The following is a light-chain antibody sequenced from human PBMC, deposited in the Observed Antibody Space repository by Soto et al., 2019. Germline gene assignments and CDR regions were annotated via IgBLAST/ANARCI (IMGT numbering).Light chain of an antibody. Sequence: QSVLTQPPSVSGAPGQRVTISCTGSSSNIGAGYDVHWYQQLLGTAPKLLIYGNSNRPSGVPDRFSGSKSGSSASLAITGLHAEDEADYYRQSYDSSLLGKVFGGGTNLTVL. V-gene: IGLV1-40*01. CDR3: QSYDSSLLGKV. CDR1: SSNIGAGYD. CDR2: GNS. J-gene: IGLJ2*01.